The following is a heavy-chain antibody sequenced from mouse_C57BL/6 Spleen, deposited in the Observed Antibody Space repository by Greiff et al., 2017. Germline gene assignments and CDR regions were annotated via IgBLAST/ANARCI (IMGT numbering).Heavy chain of an antibody. Sequence: QVQLQQSGAELVKPGASVKISCKASGYAFSSYWMNWVKQRPGKGLEWIGQIYPGDGDTNYNGKFKGKATLTADNSSSTAYMQLSSLTAEDSAVYFCARYCDDGYDWYFDVWGTGTTVTVSS. V-gene: IGHV1-80*01. J-gene: IGHJ1*03. CDR2: IYPGDGDT. CDR1: GYAFSSYW. CDR3: ARYCDDGYDWYFDV. D-gene: IGHD2-3*01.